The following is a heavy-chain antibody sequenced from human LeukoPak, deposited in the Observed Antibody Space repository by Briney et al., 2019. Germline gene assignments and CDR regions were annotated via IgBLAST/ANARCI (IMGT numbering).Heavy chain of an antibody. J-gene: IGHJ4*02. D-gene: IGHD6-19*01. V-gene: IGHV3-11*03. CDR2: ISNTGRYT. CDR1: GFSFADEY. CDR3: ARSRGAGPGAYFDY. Sequence: GGSLRLSCAVSGFSFADEYMSWIRQAPGQGLEWVSYISNTGRYTNYADSVEGRFTISKDNTENSLYLQMNSLRAEDTAVYYCARSRGAGPGAYFDYWGQGTLVTVTS.